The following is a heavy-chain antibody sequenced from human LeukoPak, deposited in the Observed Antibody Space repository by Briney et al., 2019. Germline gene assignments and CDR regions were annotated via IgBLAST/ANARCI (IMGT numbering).Heavy chain of an antibody. CDR2: MNPNSGNT. Sequence: ASVKVSCKASGYTFTSYDINWVRQATGQGLEWMGWMNPNSGNTGYAQKFQGRVTMTKNTSISTAYMELSTLRSEDTAVYYCARAQREQQRSYYFDYWGQGTLVTVSS. V-gene: IGHV1-8*01. D-gene: IGHD6-13*01. J-gene: IGHJ4*02. CDR3: ARAQREQQRSYYFDY. CDR1: GYTFTSYD.